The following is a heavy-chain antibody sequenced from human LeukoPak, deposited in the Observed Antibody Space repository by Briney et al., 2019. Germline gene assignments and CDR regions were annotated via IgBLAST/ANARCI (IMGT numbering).Heavy chain of an antibody. D-gene: IGHD2-15*01. J-gene: IGHJ3*02. Sequence: LGGSLRLSCAASGFNFSTNWMYWVRQAPGKGLVWVSRINSDGRSIGYADSVKGRFTIPRDNAYNTLYLQMNSLRAEDTALYYCASGGRVGDIFDIWGQGTMVRVSS. V-gene: IGHV3-74*01. CDR2: INSDGRSI. CDR3: ASGGRVGDIFDI. CDR1: GFNFSTNW.